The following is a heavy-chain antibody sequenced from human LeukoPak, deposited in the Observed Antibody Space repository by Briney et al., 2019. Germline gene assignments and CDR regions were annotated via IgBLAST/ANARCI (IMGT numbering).Heavy chain of an antibody. CDR1: GFTFSSYG. CDR2: IWYDGSNK. CDR3: ARDRSGSLDAFDI. Sequence: GGSLRLSCVASGFTFSSYGMHWVRQAPGKGLEWVAVIWYDGSNKYYADSVKGRFTISRDNSKNTLYLQMNSLRAEDTAVYYCARDRSGSLDAFDIWGQGTMVTVSS. V-gene: IGHV3-33*08. J-gene: IGHJ3*02. D-gene: IGHD1-26*01.